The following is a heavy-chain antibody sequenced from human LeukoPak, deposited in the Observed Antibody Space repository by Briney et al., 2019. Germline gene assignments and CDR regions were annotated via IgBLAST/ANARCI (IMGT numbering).Heavy chain of an antibody. CDR3: ARDGRPILSNYDILTGYYPFGWFDP. CDR1: GYTFTGYY. D-gene: IGHD3-9*01. V-gene: IGHV1-2*02. Sequence: EASVKVSCKASGYTFTGYYMHWVRQAPGQGLEWMGWINPNSGGTNYAQKFQGRVTMTRDTSISTAYMELSRLRSDDTAVYYCARDGRPILSNYDILTGYYPFGWFDPWGQGTLVTVSS. J-gene: IGHJ5*02. CDR2: INPNSGGT.